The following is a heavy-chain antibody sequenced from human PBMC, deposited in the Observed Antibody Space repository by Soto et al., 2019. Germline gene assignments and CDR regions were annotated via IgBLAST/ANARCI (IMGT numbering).Heavy chain of an antibody. J-gene: IGHJ4*02. D-gene: IGHD3-16*01. CDR1: GYSFTSYW. CDR2: IYPGDSDT. Sequence: LGESLKISCKASGYSFTSYWIGWVRQMPGKGLDYMGIIYPGDSDTRYSPSFQGQVTISADKSTSTAYLQWSSLKASDTAMYYCARRATYYYYFDYWGQGTLVTVSS. CDR3: ARRATYYYYFDY. V-gene: IGHV5-51*01.